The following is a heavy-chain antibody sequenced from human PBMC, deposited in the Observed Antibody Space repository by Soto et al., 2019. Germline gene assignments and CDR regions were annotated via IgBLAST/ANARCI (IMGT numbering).Heavy chain of an antibody. V-gene: IGHV1-18*01. CDR1: GYTFTSYG. CDR2: ISAYNGNT. D-gene: IGHD3-22*01. Sequence: ASVKVSCKASGYTFTSYGISWVRQAPGQGLEWMGWISAYNGNTNYAQKLQGRVTMTTDRSTSTAYMELRSLRSDDTAVYYCARDWYYYDSSGYSDYWGQGTLGTVSS. CDR3: ARDWYYYDSSGYSDY. J-gene: IGHJ4*02.